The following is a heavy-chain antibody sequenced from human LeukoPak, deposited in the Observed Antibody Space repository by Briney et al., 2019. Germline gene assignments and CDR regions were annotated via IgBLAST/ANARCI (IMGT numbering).Heavy chain of an antibody. CDR2: IQQDGSEV. Sequence: PGGSLRLSCAASGFTFSSYGMHWVRQAPGKGPEWVANIQQDGSEVYYVDSVKGRFTISRDNAKNSLYLQMDSLRAEDTAVYYCARDKVVGATYFDYWGQGTLVTVSS. CDR1: GFTFSSYG. CDR3: ARDKVVGATYFDY. J-gene: IGHJ4*02. D-gene: IGHD1-26*01. V-gene: IGHV3-7*01.